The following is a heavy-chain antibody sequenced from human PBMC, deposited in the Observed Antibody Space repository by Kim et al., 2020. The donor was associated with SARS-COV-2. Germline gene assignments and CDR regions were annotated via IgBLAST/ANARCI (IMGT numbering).Heavy chain of an antibody. CDR2: ISSSGSTI. Sequence: GGSLRLSCAASGFTFSDYYMSWIRQAPGKGLEWVSYISSSGSTIYYADSVKGRFTISRDNAKNSLYLQMNSLRAEETAVYYCARDDDYGDYAGWFDPWGQGTLVTVSS. CDR3: ARDDDYGDYAGWFDP. J-gene: IGHJ5*02. CDR1: GFTFSDYY. D-gene: IGHD4-17*01. V-gene: IGHV3-11*01.